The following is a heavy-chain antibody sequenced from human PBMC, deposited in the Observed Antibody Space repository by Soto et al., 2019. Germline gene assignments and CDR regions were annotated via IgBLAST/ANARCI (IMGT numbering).Heavy chain of an antibody. V-gene: IGHV1-69*01. CDR2: FIPIIGGG. Sequence: QVQLVQSGAEVKKPGSSVKVSCKASGGTFRNLAINWVRQAPGQGLEWMGGFIPIIGGGINAQKFQGRVTITSDESTSTAYMELSSLKSEDTAMYFCARRSVSHPNGVDFWGQGTMVTVSS. D-gene: IGHD2-8*01. J-gene: IGHJ3*01. CDR3: ARRSVSHPNGVDF. CDR1: GGTFRNLA.